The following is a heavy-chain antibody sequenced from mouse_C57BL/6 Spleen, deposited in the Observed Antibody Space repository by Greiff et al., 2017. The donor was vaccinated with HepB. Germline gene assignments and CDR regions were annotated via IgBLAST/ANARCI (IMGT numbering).Heavy chain of an antibody. J-gene: IGHJ4*01. D-gene: IGHD2-10*02. CDR3: ARVWYYAMDH. V-gene: IGHV1-26*01. CDR2: INPNNGGT. CDR1: GYTFTDYY. Sequence: EVQLQQSGPELVKPGASVKISCKASGYTFTDYYMNWVRQSHGKSLEWIGDINPNNGGTSYNQKFKGKATLTVDKSSSTAYMELRSLTSEDSAFYYCARVWYYAMDHWGQGTSVTVSS.